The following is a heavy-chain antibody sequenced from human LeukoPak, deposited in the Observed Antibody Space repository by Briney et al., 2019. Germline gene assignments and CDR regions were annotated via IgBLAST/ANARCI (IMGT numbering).Heavy chain of an antibody. CDR3: ARHVDWSFDY. V-gene: IGHV3-7*01. Sequence: GGSLRLSCAASGFTFSNYWMTWVRQAPGKGLEWVANINEDGSDKHHADSVKGRFTISRDNAKNSLYLQMNSLIAEDTAVYSCARHVDWSFDYWGQGTLSPSPQ. D-gene: IGHD2-21*01. J-gene: IGHJ4*02. CDR1: GFTFSNYW. CDR2: INEDGSDK.